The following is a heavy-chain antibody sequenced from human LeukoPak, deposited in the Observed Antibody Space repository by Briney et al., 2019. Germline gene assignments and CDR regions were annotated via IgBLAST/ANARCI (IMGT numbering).Heavy chain of an antibody. CDR3: ATYRQVLLPFES. J-gene: IGHJ4*02. V-gene: IGHV3-23*01. CDR1: GFTFSTFA. D-gene: IGHD2-8*02. Sequence: GGSLRLSCAASGFTFSTFAMIWVRQPPGKGLEWVSSIFPSGGEIHYADSVRGRFTISRDNSKSTLSLQMNSLRAEDTAVYCCATYRQVLLPFESWGQGTLVTVSS. CDR2: IFPSGGEI.